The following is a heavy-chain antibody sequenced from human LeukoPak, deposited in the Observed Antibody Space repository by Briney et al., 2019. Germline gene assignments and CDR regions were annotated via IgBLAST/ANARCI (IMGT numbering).Heavy chain of an antibody. CDR3: AKGRPLAGATLSFDY. J-gene: IGHJ4*02. Sequence: GGSLRLSCAASGFTFSSYSMNWIRQAPGKGLEWVSSISSSTSYIYYADSVKGRFTISKDNAKNSLYLQMNSLRAEDTALYYCAKGRPLAGATLSFDYWGQGTLVTVSS. CDR1: GFTFSSYS. CDR2: ISSSTSYI. V-gene: IGHV3-21*04. D-gene: IGHD1-26*01.